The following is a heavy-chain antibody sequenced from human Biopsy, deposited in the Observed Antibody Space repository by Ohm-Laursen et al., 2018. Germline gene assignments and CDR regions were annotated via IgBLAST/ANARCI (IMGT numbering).Heavy chain of an antibody. CDR3: ARDRGYYSDRTVPGYFDL. J-gene: IGHJ2*01. CDR1: DGSISSYY. V-gene: IGHV4-59*01. Sequence: TLSLTCTVSDGSISSYYWSWIRQPPGKGLQWIGYVYYTGSTDYNPSLQSRVTISVDTSKNHFSLRLRSVTPAGTAIYYCARDRGYYSDRTVPGYFDLWGRGTLVTVSS. CDR2: VYYTGST. D-gene: IGHD3-22*01.